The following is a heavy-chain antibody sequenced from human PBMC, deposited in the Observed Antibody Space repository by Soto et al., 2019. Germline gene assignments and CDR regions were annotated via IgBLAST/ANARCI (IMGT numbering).Heavy chain of an antibody. CDR1: GDSVSSNSAA. V-gene: IGHV6-1*01. CDR2: TYYRSKWYN. CDR3: ASEAVVLSYYYSYYMDV. J-gene: IGHJ6*03. D-gene: IGHD2-15*01. Sequence: LSQTLSLTCAISGDSVSSNSAAWNWIRQSPSRGLEWLGRTYYRSKWYNDYAVSVKRRITINPDTSKNQFSLQLNSVTPEDTAVYYCASEAVVLSYYYSYYMDVWSKETTITVSS.